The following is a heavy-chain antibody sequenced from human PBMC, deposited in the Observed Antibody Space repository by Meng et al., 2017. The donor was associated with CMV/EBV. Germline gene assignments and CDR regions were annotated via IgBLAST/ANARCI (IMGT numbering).Heavy chain of an antibody. CDR3: ARWGYCSSTSCTRGYFDY. CDR2: IIPIFGTA. CDR1: GGTFSSYA. D-gene: IGHD2-2*01. Sequence: SVKVSCKASGGTFSSYAISWVRQAPGQGLEWMGGIIPIFGTANYAQKFQGRVTITTDESTSTAYMELSSLRSEDTAVYYCARWGYCSSTSCTRGYFDYWDQGTLVTVSS. V-gene: IGHV1-69*05. J-gene: IGHJ4*02.